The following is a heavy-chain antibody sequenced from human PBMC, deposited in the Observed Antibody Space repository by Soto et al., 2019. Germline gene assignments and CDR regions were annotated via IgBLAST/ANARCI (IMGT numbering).Heavy chain of an antibody. Sequence: GGSLRLSCAASGFTFDDYAMHWVRRAPGKGLEWVTTIEGSGTITYYADSVRGRFTISRDNSKNTVYLQMDSLTADDTAVYYCVKNSGWFNSWGQGTPVTVSS. V-gene: IGHV3-23*01. CDR3: VKNSGWFNS. CDR1: GFTFDDYA. CDR2: IEGSGTIT. J-gene: IGHJ5*01. D-gene: IGHD3-10*01.